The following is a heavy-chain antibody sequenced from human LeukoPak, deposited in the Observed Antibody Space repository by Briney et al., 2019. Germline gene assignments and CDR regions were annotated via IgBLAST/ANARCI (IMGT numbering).Heavy chain of an antibody. CDR2: IFPGGFNI. CDR1: GYTFTNYW. Sequence: GESLKIPCKGSGYTFTNYWIGWVRQMPGKGLEWMGIIFPGGFNIKYSPSFQGQVTISADKSTNTAYLQWSSLKASDTAMYYCARSRDYASGWYLIFDYWGQGTLVTVSS. V-gene: IGHV5-51*01. J-gene: IGHJ4*02. D-gene: IGHD6-19*01. CDR3: ARSRDYASGWYLIFDY.